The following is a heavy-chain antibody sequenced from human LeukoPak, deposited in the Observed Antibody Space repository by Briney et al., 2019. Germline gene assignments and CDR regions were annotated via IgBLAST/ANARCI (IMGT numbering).Heavy chain of an antibody. V-gene: IGHV3-7*01. CDR2: IKQDGSEK. J-gene: IGHJ4*02. CDR3: ARDSSGWYQFGDY. D-gene: IGHD6-19*01. CDR1: GFTFSSYW. Sequence: GGSLRLSCAASGFTFSSYWMSWVRQAPGKGLEWVANIKQDGSEKYYVDSVKGRFTISRDNAKNSLYLQMNSLRAEDTAVYYCARDSSGWYQFGDYWGQGTLVTVSP.